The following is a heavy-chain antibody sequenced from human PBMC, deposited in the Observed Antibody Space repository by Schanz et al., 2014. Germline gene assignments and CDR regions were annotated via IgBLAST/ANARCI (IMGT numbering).Heavy chain of an antibody. CDR1: GYTFSDYY. V-gene: IGHV1-18*04. D-gene: IGHD6-13*01. CDR3: ASSGAGYSSSWDFDY. Sequence: QAQLMQSGPELKKPGASVKVSCKASGYTFSDYYIHWVRQAPGQGLEWMGWINVGNGNMKYSQKFQGRVTMTTDTSTSTSYMELTSLRFDDTAVYYCASSGAGYSSSWDFDYWGQGTLVTVSS. CDR2: INVGNGNM. J-gene: IGHJ4*02.